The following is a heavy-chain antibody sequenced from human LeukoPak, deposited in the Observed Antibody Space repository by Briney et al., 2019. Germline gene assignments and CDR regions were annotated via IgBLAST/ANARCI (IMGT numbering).Heavy chain of an antibody. CDR1: GYSFTSYW. Sequence: GESLKISCKGSGYSFTSYWIGWVRQMPGKGLEWMGIIYPGDSDTRYSPSFQGQVTISADKSISTAYLQWSSLRSEDTAVYYCARSSGRFGGVIVMKDNWFDPWGQGTLVTVSS. D-gene: IGHD3-16*02. V-gene: IGHV5-51*01. CDR3: ARSSGRFGGVIVMKDNWFDP. J-gene: IGHJ5*02. CDR2: IYPGDSDT.